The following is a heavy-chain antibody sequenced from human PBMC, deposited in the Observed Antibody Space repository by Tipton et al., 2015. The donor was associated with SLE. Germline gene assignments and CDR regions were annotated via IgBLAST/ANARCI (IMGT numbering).Heavy chain of an antibody. J-gene: IGHJ4*02. Sequence: PGLVKPSETLSLTCTVSGGSISSYYWSWIRQPPGKGLEWIGYIYYSGSTNYNPSLKSRVTISVDTSKNQFSLKLSSVTAADTAVYYCARGGSSWYAPLSFDYWGQGTLVTVSS. D-gene: IGHD6-13*01. CDR2: IYYSGST. V-gene: IGHV4-59*08. CDR3: ARGGSSWYAPLSFDY. CDR1: GGSISSYY.